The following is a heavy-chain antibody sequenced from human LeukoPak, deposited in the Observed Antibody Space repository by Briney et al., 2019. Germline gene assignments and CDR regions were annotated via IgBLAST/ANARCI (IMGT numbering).Heavy chain of an antibody. CDR3: ATANIPAFYYYYYYGMDV. J-gene: IGHJ6*02. D-gene: IGHD2-2*01. CDR2: ISYDGSNK. Sequence: GGSLRLSCAASGFTFSSYGMHWVRQAPGKGLEWVAVISYDGSNKYYADSVKGRFTISRDNSKYTLYLQMNSLRAEDTAVYYCATANIPAFYYYYYYGMDVWGQGTTVTVSS. V-gene: IGHV3-30*03. CDR1: GFTFSSYG.